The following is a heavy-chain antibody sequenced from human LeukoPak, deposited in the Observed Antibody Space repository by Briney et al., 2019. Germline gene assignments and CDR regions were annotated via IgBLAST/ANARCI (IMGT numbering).Heavy chain of an antibody. J-gene: IGHJ4*02. Sequence: GGSLRLSCAASGFTFSSYSMNWVRQAPGKGLELVSSISSSSSYIYYADSVKGRFTISRDNAKNSLYLQMNSLRAEDTAVYYCARDGSYMVRGVSTYYFDYWGQGALVTVSS. CDR3: ARDGSYMVRGVSTYYFDY. CDR1: GFTFSSYS. D-gene: IGHD3-10*01. V-gene: IGHV3-21*01. CDR2: ISSSSSYI.